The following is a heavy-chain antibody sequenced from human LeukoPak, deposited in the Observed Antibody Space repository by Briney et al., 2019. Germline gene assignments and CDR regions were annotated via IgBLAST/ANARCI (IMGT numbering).Heavy chain of an antibody. CDR1: GFTFTSSA. Sequence: SVKVSCKXSGFTFTSSAMQWVRQARGQRLERIGWIVVGSGNTNYAQKFQERVTITRDMSTSTAYMELSSLRSEDTAVYYCAAGRNSWELPDYWGQGTLVTVSS. J-gene: IGHJ4*02. D-gene: IGHD1-26*01. CDR3: AAGRNSWELPDY. V-gene: IGHV1-58*02. CDR2: IVVGSGNT.